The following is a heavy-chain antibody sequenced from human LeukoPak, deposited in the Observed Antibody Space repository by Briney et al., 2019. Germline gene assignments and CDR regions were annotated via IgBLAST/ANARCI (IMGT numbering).Heavy chain of an antibody. J-gene: IGHJ3*02. D-gene: IGHD3-9*01. Sequence: SETLSLTCTVSGGSISSYYWSWIRQPPGKGLEWIGYIYYSGSTNYNPSLKSRVTISVDTSKNQFSLKLSSVTAADTAVYYCARHSATYDILTGYRVPDAFDIWGQGTMVTVPS. CDR1: GGSISSYY. CDR2: IYYSGST. CDR3: ARHSATYDILTGYRVPDAFDI. V-gene: IGHV4-59*08.